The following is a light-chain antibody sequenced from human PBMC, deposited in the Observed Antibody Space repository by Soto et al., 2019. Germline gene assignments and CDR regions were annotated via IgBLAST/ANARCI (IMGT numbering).Light chain of an antibody. CDR1: QSVTSSY. CDR2: GAS. CDR3: QKYGSSPEK. J-gene: IGKJ1*01. Sequence: EIVLTQSPGALSLSPGERATLSFMASQSVTSSYLAWYQQKPGQAPRLLIYGASSRAAGIPDRFSGSGSGTDFTLTISRLEPEDFAVYYCQKYGSSPEKFGQGTKVDIK. V-gene: IGKV3-20*01.